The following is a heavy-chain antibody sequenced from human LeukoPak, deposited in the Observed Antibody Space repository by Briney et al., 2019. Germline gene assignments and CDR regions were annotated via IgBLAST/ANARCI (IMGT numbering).Heavy chain of an antibody. V-gene: IGHV3-23*01. J-gene: IGHJ4*02. Sequence: GGSLRLSCAASGFTFNNYAMNWVRQAPGKGLEWVSHISPCGDSTYYADSVKGRFTISRDSSKNTLSLQMNSLRAEDTAVYYCAKIPKGGYFDSWGQGTLVTVSS. CDR3: AKIPKGGYFDS. CDR1: GFTFNNYA. CDR2: ISPCGDST. D-gene: IGHD2-2*01.